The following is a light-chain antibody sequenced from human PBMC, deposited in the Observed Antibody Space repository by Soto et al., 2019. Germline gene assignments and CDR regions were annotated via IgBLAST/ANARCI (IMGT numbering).Light chain of an antibody. CDR2: GAS. CDR3: QQYNNWPPT. Sequence: EIVMTQSPATLSVSPGERATLSCMASQSVSSNLAWYQQKPGQAPRLLIYGASTRATGIPARFSGSGSGTEFTLTISSLQSEDFAVYYCQQYNNWPPTFGQGTRLEI. J-gene: IGKJ5*01. V-gene: IGKV3-15*01. CDR1: QSVSSN.